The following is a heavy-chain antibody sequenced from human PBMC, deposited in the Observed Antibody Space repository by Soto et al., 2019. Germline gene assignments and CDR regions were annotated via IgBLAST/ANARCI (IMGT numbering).Heavy chain of an antibody. V-gene: IGHV3-23*01. CDR1: EFTFYIYA. CDR3: AQLLDRSSWKDYDYSGLDV. CDR2: IRGNGDST. J-gene: IGHJ6*02. Sequence: EVQLLESGGGLVQPGGSLRLSCTASEFTFYIYAMTWVRQAPGKWLEWVSAIRGNGDSTYYAASVKGRFAISRDNSKHTLYLQMNSLKAEDTAVYYCAQLLDRSSWKDYDYSGLDVWGQGTTVTVSS. D-gene: IGHD6-13*01.